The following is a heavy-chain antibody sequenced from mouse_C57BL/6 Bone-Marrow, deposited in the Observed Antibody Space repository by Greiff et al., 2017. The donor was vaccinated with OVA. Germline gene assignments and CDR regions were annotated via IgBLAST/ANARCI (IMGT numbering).Heavy chain of an antibody. D-gene: IGHD2-5*01. Sequence: EVQLQQSGPELVKPGASVKISCKASGYSFTGYYMNWVKQSPEKSLEWIGEINPSTGGTTYNQKFKAKATLTVDKSSSTAYMQLKSLTSEDSAVYYCARDNYSNYVGANWDWFAYWGQGTLVTVSA. CDR2: INPSTGGT. V-gene: IGHV1-42*01. J-gene: IGHJ3*01. CDR3: ARDNYSNYVGANWDWFAY. CDR1: GYSFTGYY.